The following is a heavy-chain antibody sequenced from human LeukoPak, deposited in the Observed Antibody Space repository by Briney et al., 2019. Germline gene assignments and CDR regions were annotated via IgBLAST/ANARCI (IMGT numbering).Heavy chain of an antibody. J-gene: IGHJ6*04. D-gene: IGHD4-17*01. Sequence: SETLSLTCTASGDSVSNYYWTWIRQPPGRGLEWIGYIFYSGSTNFNPSLKSRVTMSIDTSKNQFSLKLSSVTAADTAVYHCARGPDYGDYQRPDYYYFGMDVWGKGTTVTVSS. V-gene: IGHV4-59*02. CDR2: IFYSGST. CDR3: ARGPDYGDYQRPDYYYFGMDV. CDR1: GDSVSNYY.